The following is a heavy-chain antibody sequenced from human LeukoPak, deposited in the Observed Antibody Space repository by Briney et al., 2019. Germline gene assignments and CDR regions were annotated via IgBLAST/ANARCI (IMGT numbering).Heavy chain of an antibody. CDR3: ARMDVVVPAADP. CDR2: ISAYNGNT. V-gene: IGHV1-18*01. CDR1: GYTFTSYG. Sequence: ASVKVSCKASGYTFTSYGISWVRQAPGQGLEWMGWISAYNGNTNYAQKFQGRVTITADKSTSTAYMELSSLRSEDTAVYYCARMDVVVPAADPWGQGTLVTVSS. J-gene: IGHJ5*02. D-gene: IGHD2-2*01.